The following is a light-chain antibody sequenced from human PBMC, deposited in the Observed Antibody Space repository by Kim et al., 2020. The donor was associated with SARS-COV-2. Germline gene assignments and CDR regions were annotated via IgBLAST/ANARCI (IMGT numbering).Light chain of an antibody. CDR3: ASYTSGDRDVV. CDR1: TSDVGGYNY. J-gene: IGLJ2*01. V-gene: IGLV2-14*03. Sequence: QSALTQPASVSGSPGQSITISCTGSTSDVGGYNYVSWYQQHPGKAPRLLIYDVSNRPSGVSSRCSGSKSGNTASLTISGLQAEDEADYYCASYTSGDRDVVFGGGTQLTV. CDR2: DVS.